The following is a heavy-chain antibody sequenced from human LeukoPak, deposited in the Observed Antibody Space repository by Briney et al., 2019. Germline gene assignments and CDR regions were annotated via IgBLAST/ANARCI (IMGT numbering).Heavy chain of an antibody. J-gene: IGHJ4*02. V-gene: IGHV1-2*02. Sequence: GASVKVSCEASGYTLTGYYMHWVRQAPGQGLEWMGWINPNSGGTNYAQKFQGRVTMTRDTSISTAYMELSRLRSDDTAVYYCARVFSDLWDFDYWGQGTLVTVSS. CDR3: ARVFSDLWDFDY. CDR2: INPNSGGT. D-gene: IGHD3/OR15-3a*01. CDR1: GYTLTGYY.